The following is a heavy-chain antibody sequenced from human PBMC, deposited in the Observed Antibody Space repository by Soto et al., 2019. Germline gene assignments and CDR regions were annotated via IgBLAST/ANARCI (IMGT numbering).Heavy chain of an antibody. CDR1: GGSFSGYY. CDR2: INHSGST. Sequence: SETLSLTCAVYGGSFSGYYWSWIRQPPGKGLEWIGEINHSGSTNYNPSLKSRVTISVDTSKNQFSLKLSSVTAADTAVYYCARQGGTTGTTRYDYWGQGTLVTVSS. CDR3: ARQGGTTGTTRYDY. J-gene: IGHJ4*02. D-gene: IGHD1-1*01. V-gene: IGHV4-34*01.